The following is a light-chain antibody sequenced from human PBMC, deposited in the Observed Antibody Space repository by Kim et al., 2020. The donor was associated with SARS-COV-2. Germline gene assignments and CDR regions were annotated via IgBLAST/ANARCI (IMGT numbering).Light chain of an antibody. CDR1: SSDVGGYNF. V-gene: IGLV2-14*03. CDR3: SSYTGSSTLV. CDR2: DVS. J-gene: IGLJ1*01. Sequence: QSALTQPASVSGSPGQSITISCTGTSSDVGGYNFVSWYQQDPGKAPKLMIYDVSNRPSGISNRFSGSKSGNTASLTISGLQAEDEADYYCSSYTGSSTLVFGTGTKVTVL.